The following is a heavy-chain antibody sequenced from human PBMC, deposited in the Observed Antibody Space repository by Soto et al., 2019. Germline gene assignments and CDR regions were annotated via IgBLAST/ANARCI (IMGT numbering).Heavy chain of an antibody. V-gene: IGHV3-11*01. CDR3: ARDVGKTGYSSSWYYFDY. D-gene: IGHD6-13*01. J-gene: IGHJ4*02. CDR1: GFTFSDYY. CDR2: ISSSGSTI. Sequence: QVQLVESGGGLVKPGGSLRLSCAASGFTFSDYYMRWIRQAPGKGLEWVSNISSSGSTIYYADSVKGRFTISRDNAKNSLYQQMSSMRAEDTAVYYCARDVGKTGYSSSWYYFDYWGQGTLVTVSS.